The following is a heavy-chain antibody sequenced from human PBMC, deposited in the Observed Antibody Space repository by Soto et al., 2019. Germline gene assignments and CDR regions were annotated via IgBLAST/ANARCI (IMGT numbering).Heavy chain of an antibody. D-gene: IGHD2-2*01. V-gene: IGHV3-33*01. CDR3: AMTASAAPYYFDF. CDR2: IWYDGSNK. CDR1: GFTFSSYG. Sequence: QVQLVESGGGVVQPGRSLRLSCAASGFTFSSYGMHWVRQAPGKGLEWVAVIWYDGSNKYYADSVKGRFTISRDNSKNTLYLQMNSLRAEDTAVYYCAMTASAAPYYFDFWGQGTLVTVSS. J-gene: IGHJ4*02.